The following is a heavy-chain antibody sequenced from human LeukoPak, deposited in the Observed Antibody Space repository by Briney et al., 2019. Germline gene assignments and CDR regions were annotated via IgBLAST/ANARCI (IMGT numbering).Heavy chain of an antibody. CDR3: AKRTSEDYYFDY. CDR1: GFTFSDYY. Sequence: PGGSLRLSCAASGFTFSDYYMSWIRQAPGKGLEWVSAISSSGASTYYADSVKGRFTISRDNSKNTLYLQMNSLRAEDTAVYYCAKRTSEDYYFDYWGQGTLVTVSS. V-gene: IGHV3-23*01. CDR2: ISSSGAST. D-gene: IGHD3/OR15-3a*01. J-gene: IGHJ4*02.